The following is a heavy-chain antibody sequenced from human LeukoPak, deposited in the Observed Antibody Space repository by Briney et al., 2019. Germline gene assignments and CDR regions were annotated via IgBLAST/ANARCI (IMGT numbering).Heavy chain of an antibody. D-gene: IGHD3-22*01. CDR1: GYTFTGYY. J-gene: IGHJ1*01. CDR2: INPSGGST. Sequence: ASVKVSCKASGYTFTGYYMHWVRQAPGQGLEWMGIINPSGGSTSYAQKFQGRVTMTRDTSTSTVYMELSSLRSEDTAVYYCATSFDYYDSSGYYSPGSFQHWGQGTLVTVSS. CDR3: ATSFDYYDSSGYYSPGSFQH. V-gene: IGHV1-46*01.